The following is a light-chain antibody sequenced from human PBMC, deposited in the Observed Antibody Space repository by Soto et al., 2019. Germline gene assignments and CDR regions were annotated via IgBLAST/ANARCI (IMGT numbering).Light chain of an antibody. J-gene: IGKJ1*01. CDR2: GAS. Sequence: EIVMTQSPATLSVSPGGRATLSCRASQSVSSNLAWYQQKLGQAPRLLIYGASTRATGIPARFSDSGSGTEFTLTISSLQSEDFAVYYCQQYNNWPPWTFGQGTKVEIK. CDR3: QQYNNWPPWT. V-gene: IGKV3-15*01. CDR1: QSVSSN.